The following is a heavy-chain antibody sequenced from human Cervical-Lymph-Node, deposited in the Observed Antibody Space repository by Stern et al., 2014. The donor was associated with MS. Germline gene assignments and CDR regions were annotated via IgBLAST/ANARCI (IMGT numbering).Heavy chain of an antibody. CDR3: ATQIWFDY. V-gene: IGHV3-30-3*01. J-gene: IGHJ4*02. Sequence: QLVQSGGGVVQPGRSLSLSCAVSGFNFSHYAMHWVRQAPGKGLEWVDAVSSDGNNKYHEGSVKGRFNISRDKSKHTVYMQMNSLRDDDTAVYYCATQIWFDYWGQGTLVTVSS. D-gene: IGHD3-16*01. CDR2: VSSDGNNK. CDR1: GFNFSHYA.